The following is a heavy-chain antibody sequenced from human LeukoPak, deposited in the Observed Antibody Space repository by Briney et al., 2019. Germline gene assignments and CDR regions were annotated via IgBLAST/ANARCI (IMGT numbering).Heavy chain of an antibody. Sequence: ASVKVSCKASGYTFTSYGISRVRQAPGQGLEWMGWISAYNGNTNYAQKLQGRVTMTTDTSTSTAYMELRSLRSDDTAVYYCARGGRSSSWRYYFDYWGQGTLVTVSS. J-gene: IGHJ4*02. V-gene: IGHV1-18*01. CDR3: ARGGRSSSWRYYFDY. D-gene: IGHD6-13*01. CDR2: ISAYNGNT. CDR1: GYTFTSYG.